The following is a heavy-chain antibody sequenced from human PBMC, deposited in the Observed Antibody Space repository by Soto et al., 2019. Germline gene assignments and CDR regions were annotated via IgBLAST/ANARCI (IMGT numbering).Heavy chain of an antibody. Sequence: PGGSLRLSCAASGFTFSSYGMHWVRQAPGKGLEWVAVISYDGSNKYYADSVKGRFTISRDNSKNTLYLQMNSLRAEDTAVYYCAKDSIMKSRMKNRTLLDYWGQGTLVTVSS. D-gene: IGHD1-20*01. J-gene: IGHJ4*02. CDR2: ISYDGSNK. CDR3: AKDSIMKSRMKNRTLLDY. CDR1: GFTFSSYG. V-gene: IGHV3-30*18.